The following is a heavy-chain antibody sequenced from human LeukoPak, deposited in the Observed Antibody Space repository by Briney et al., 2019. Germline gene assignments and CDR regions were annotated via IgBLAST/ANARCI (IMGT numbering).Heavy chain of an antibody. V-gene: IGHV1-3*01. Sequence: ASVKVSCKASGYTFTSYAMHWVRQAPGQRLEWMGWINAGNGNTKYSQKFQGRVTITRDTSASTAYMELSSLRSEDTAVYYCAGDSNLGYCSGGSCYRPSYYYGMDVWGQGTTVTVSS. D-gene: IGHD2-15*01. CDR2: INAGNGNT. CDR3: AGDSNLGYCSGGSCYRPSYYYGMDV. J-gene: IGHJ6*02. CDR1: GYTFTSYA.